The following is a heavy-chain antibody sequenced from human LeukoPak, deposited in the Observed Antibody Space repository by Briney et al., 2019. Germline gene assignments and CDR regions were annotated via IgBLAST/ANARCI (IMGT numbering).Heavy chain of an antibody. CDR2: INHSGST. CDR1: GGSFSGYY. D-gene: IGHD2-2*01. Sequence: PSETLSLTCAVYGGSFSGYYWSWIRQPPGKGLEWIGEINHSGSTNYNPSLKSRVTISVDTSKNQFSLKLSSVTAADTAVYYCARVRAYQLHQYVDYWGQGTLVTVSS. J-gene: IGHJ4*02. V-gene: IGHV4-34*01. CDR3: ARVRAYQLHQYVDY.